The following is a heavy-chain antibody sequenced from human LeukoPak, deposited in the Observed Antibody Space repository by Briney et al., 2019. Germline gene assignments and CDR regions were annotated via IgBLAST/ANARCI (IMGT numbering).Heavy chain of an antibody. D-gene: IGHD3-10*01. CDR3: TKGRYTMVRGVILPFDP. CDR1: GFTFSSYA. J-gene: IGHJ5*02. Sequence: GGSRRLSCAASGFTFSSYAMSWFRQAPGKWLESVSAISGSGGSTYYADSVKGRFTINSDHSKTKLYLEMNSLRAEDTAVYYCTKGRYTMVRGVILPFDPWGQGTLVTVSS. V-gene: IGHV3-23*01. CDR2: ISGSGGST.